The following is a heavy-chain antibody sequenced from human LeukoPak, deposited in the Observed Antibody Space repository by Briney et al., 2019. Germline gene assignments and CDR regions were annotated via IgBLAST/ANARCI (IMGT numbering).Heavy chain of an antibody. D-gene: IGHD2-15*01. Sequence: SETLSLTCTVSGGSISSYYWSWIRQPPGKGLEWIGYIYYSGSTNYNPSLKSRVTISVDTSKNQFSLKLISVTAADTAVYYCARVTLGYCSGGSCYSASYAFDIWGQGTMVTVSS. CDR2: IYYSGST. J-gene: IGHJ3*02. V-gene: IGHV4-59*01. CDR3: ARVTLGYCSGGSCYSASYAFDI. CDR1: GGSISSYY.